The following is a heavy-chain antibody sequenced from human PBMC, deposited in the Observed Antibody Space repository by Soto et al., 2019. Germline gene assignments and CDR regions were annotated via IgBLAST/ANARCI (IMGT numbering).Heavy chain of an antibody. J-gene: IGHJ4*02. CDR3: AKEKPTTTCFDS. Sequence: QRLSCVASGFSFSSYPMTWVRQAPGKGLEWVSVISGSGTNTYYAESVKGRFTISRDSSQNTLYLQMNSLRAEDTAVYYCAKEKPTTTCFDSWGQGTLVTVSS. V-gene: IGHV3-23*01. CDR1: GFSFSSYP. CDR2: ISGSGTNT. D-gene: IGHD1-1*01.